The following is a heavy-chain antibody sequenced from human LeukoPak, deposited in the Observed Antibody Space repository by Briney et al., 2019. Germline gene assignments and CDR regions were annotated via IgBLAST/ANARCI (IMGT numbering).Heavy chain of an antibody. CDR3: ARAHTPLRSDYYYYLDV. J-gene: IGHJ6*03. Sequence: SETLSLTCTVSGGSFSGHYWTWIRQPAGRGLEFIGRVYMTGPTNYNASLLGRVTMSVDTSKSQFSLNLTSVTAADTAVYYCARAHTPLRSDYYYYLDVWGKGATVTVS. V-gene: IGHV4-4*07. CDR1: GGSFSGHY. D-gene: IGHD5-18*01. CDR2: VYMTGPT.